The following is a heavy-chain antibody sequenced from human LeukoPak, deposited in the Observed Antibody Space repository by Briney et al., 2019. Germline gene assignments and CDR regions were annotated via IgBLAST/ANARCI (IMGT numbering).Heavy chain of an antibody. CDR1: GGTFSSYA. CDR3: ARMYYYDSSGYSRRSPRPYYFDY. V-gene: IGHV1-69*05. CDR2: IIPIFGTA. J-gene: IGHJ4*02. D-gene: IGHD3-22*01. Sequence: GASVKVSCKASGGTFSSYAISWVRQAPGQGLEWMGGIIPIFGTANYAQKFQGRVTITTDESTSTAYMELSSLRSEDTAVYYCARMYYYDSSGYSRRSPRPYYFDYWGQGTLVTVSS.